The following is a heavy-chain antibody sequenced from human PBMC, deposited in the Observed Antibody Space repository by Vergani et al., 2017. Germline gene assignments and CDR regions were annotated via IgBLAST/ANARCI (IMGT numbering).Heavy chain of an antibody. V-gene: IGHV1-69*18. CDR1: GGTFSSYA. Sequence: QVQLVQSGAEVKKPGSSVKVSCKASGGTFSSYAISWVRQAPGQGLEWMGRIIPIFGTANYAQKFQGRVTITADESTSTAYMELSSLRSEDTAVYYCAGDSPRYCSSTSCQYAEWFDPWGQGTLVTVSS. J-gene: IGHJ5*02. D-gene: IGHD2-2*01. CDR3: AGDSPRYCSSTSCQYAEWFDP. CDR2: IIPIFGTA.